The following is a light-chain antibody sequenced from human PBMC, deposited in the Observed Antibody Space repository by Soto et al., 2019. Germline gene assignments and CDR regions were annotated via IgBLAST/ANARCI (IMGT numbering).Light chain of an antibody. Sequence: DSQMTQSPSTLSASVGDRVTITCRASQTMSTWLAWYQQKPGKAPKLLIYDASSLRSRVPSRFSGSGSGTEFTLTINSLQPDDFATYYCQRYDGYFGQGTKLEIK. J-gene: IGKJ2*01. CDR2: DAS. CDR1: QTMSTW. V-gene: IGKV1-5*01. CDR3: QRYDGY.